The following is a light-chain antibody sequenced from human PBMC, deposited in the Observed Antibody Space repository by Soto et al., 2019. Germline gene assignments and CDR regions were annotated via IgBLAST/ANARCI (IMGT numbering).Light chain of an antibody. CDR3: QQADSYPLT. CDR2: AAS. CDR1: QGIANW. V-gene: IGKV1-12*01. J-gene: IGKJ4*01. Sequence: DIQMTQSPSSVSASVGDRVTITCRASQGIANWLAWYQQKPGKAPKRLIYAASTLQSGVPSRFSGSGSGTGFTLTISSLQPEDFATYYCQQADSYPLTFGGGTVVEMK.